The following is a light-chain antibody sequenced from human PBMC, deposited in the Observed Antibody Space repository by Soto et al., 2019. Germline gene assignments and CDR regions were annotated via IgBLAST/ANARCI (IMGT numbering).Light chain of an antibody. Sequence: EIVMTQSPATLSVSRGERATLSCRASQSVNSMLAWYQQKPGQTPRLLVYGASNRATGIPDRFSGSGSGTDFTLTISRLEPDDFAVYYCQQHGTSPITFGQGTRLEIK. CDR1: QSVNSM. J-gene: IGKJ5*01. CDR3: QQHGTSPIT. V-gene: IGKV3-20*01. CDR2: GAS.